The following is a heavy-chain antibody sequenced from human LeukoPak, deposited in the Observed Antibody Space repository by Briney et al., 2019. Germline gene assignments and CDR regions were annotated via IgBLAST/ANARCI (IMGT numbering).Heavy chain of an antibody. D-gene: IGHD3-16*01. Sequence: PGGSLRLSCAVSGFTFSSYWMHWVRQVPGEGLVWVSRIKSDGSSTSYAESVKGRFTISRDNAKNMVNLQMNSLRAEDTAMYYCARGTSWGGDYFDYWGQGTLVTVSS. CDR3: ARGTSWGGDYFDY. V-gene: IGHV3-74*01. J-gene: IGHJ4*02. CDR2: IKSDGSST. CDR1: GFTFSSYW.